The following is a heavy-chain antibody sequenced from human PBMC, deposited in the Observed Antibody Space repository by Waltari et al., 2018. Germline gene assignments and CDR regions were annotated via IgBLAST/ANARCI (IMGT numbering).Heavy chain of an antibody. CDR3: ARDVPLLGFDY. CDR2: ISYDGSNK. V-gene: IGHV3-30-3*01. Sequence: VQLVESGGGVVQPGRSLRLSCAASGFTFSSYAMHWVRQAPGKGLEWVAVISYDGSNKYYADSVKGRFTISRDNSKNTLYLQMNSLRAEDTAVYYCARDVPLLGFDYWGQGTLVTVSS. CDR1: GFTFSSYA. J-gene: IGHJ4*02. D-gene: IGHD1-26*01.